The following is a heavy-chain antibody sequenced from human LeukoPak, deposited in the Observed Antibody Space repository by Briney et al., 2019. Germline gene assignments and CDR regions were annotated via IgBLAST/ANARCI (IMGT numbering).Heavy chain of an antibody. J-gene: IGHJ6*02. V-gene: IGHV1-2*04. D-gene: IGHD6-13*01. CDR2: INPNSGGT. CDR3: ARSRTAAGPEPSYYYYGMDV. Sequence: SVTVSCKASGYTFTGYYMHWVRQAPGQGLEWMGWINPNSGGTNYAQKFQGWVTMTRDTSISTAYMELSRLRSDDTAVYYCARSRTAAGPEPSYYYYGMDVWGQGTTVTVSS. CDR1: GYTFTGYY.